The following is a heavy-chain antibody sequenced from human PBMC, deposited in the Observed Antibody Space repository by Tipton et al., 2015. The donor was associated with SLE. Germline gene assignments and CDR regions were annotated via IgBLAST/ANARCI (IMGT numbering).Heavy chain of an antibody. D-gene: IGHD3-3*01. J-gene: IGHJ3*02. CDR2: ISSSSSYI. Sequence: SLRLSCAASGFTFSSYSMNWVRQAPGKGLEWVSSISSSSSYIYYADSVKGRFTISRDNAKNSLYLQMNSLRAEDTAVYYCAGLRFLEWLSPDAFDIWGQGTMVTVSS. V-gene: IGHV3-21*01. CDR1: GFTFSSYS. CDR3: AGLRFLEWLSPDAFDI.